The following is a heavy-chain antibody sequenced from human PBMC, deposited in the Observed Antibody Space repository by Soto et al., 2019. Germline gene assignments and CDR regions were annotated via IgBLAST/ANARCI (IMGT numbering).Heavy chain of an antibody. D-gene: IGHD6-19*01. CDR1: GGSISRYY. Sequence: SETLSLTCTVSGGSISRYYWSWIRQPPGKGLEWIGYIYYSGSTNYNPSLKSRVTISVDTSKNQFSLKLSSVTAADTAVYYCARDRAYSSGWYSGAFDIWGQGTMVTVSS. J-gene: IGHJ3*02. CDR3: ARDRAYSSGWYSGAFDI. V-gene: IGHV4-59*01. CDR2: IYYSGST.